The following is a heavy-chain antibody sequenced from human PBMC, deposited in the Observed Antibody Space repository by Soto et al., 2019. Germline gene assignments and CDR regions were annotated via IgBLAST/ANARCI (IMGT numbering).Heavy chain of an antibody. V-gene: IGHV2-5*01. D-gene: IGHD2-2*01. J-gene: IGHJ4*02. CDR3: AHTPPHGRMSSTSPGGERTFDY. Sequence: GSGPTLVNPTQTLTLTCTFSGFSLSTSGVGVGWIRQPPGKALEWLALIYWNDDKRYSPSLKSRLTITKDTSKNQVVLTMTNMDPVDTATYYCAHTPPHGRMSSTSPGGERTFDYWGQGTLVTVSS. CDR2: IYWNDDK. CDR1: GFSLSTSGVG.